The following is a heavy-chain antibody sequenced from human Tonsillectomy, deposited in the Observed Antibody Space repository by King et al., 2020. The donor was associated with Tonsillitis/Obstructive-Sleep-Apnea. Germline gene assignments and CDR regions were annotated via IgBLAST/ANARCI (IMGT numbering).Heavy chain of an antibody. CDR1: GFTFSSYR. CDR2: IKQDGSEK. J-gene: IGHJ4*02. D-gene: IGHD2-2*01. CDR3: ARAVGGYCSSTSCYGYFDY. Sequence: VQLVESGGGLVQPGGSLRLSCAASGFTFSSYRMSWVRQAPGKGLEWVANIKQDGSEKYYVDSVKGRFTISRDNAKNSLYLQMNSPRAEDTAVYYCARAVGGYCSSTSCYGYFDYWGQGTLVTVSS. V-gene: IGHV3-7*01.